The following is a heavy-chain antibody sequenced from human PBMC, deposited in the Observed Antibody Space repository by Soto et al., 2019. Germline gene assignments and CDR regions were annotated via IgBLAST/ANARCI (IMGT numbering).Heavy chain of an antibody. CDR2: IYPGDSDT. J-gene: IGHJ6*02. V-gene: IGHV5-51*01. Sequence: GSLKISCKGSGYSFTSYWIGWVRQMPGKGLEWMGIIYPGDSDTRYSPSFQGQVTISADKSISTAYLQWSSLKASDTAMYYCERQISSSVDYYGMDVWGQGTTVTVSS. CDR1: GYSFTSYW. CDR3: ERQISSSVDYYGMDV. D-gene: IGHD6-6*01.